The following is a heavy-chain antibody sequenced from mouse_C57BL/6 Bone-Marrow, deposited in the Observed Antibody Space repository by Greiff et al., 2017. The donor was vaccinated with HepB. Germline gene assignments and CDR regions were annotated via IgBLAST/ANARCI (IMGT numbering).Heavy chain of an antibody. CDR3: ARQMINFDY. CDR1: GFTFSSYG. J-gene: IGHJ2*01. D-gene: IGHD2-4*01. V-gene: IGHV5-6*01. Sequence: EVKLVESGGDLVKPGGSLKLSCAASGFTFSSYGMSWVRQTPDKRLEWVATISSGGSYTYYPDSVKGRFTISRDNAKNTLYLQMSSLKSEDTAMYYCARQMINFDYWGQGTTLTVSS. CDR2: ISSGGSYT.